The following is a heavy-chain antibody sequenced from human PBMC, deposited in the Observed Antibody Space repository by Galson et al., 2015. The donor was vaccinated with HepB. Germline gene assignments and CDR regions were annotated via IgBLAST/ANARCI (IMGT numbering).Heavy chain of an antibody. CDR1: GYTFTSYG. D-gene: IGHD3-10*01. CDR2: ISAYNGNT. V-gene: IGHV1-18*04. J-gene: IGHJ5*02. Sequence: SVKVSCKASGYTFTSYGISWVRQAPGQGLEWMGWISAYNGNTNYAQKLQGRVTMTTDTSTSTAYMELRSLRSDDTAVYYCARDPEGVSGYYGSGSYFPGWFDPWGQGTLVTVSS. CDR3: ARDPEGVSGYYGSGSYFPGWFDP.